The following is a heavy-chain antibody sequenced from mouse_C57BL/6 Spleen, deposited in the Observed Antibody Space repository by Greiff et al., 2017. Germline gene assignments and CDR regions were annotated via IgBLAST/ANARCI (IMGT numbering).Heavy chain of an antibody. Sequence: QVQLQQSGAELVRPGASVTLSCKASGYTFTDYEMHWVKQTPVHGLEWIGAIDPETGGTAYNQKFKGKAILTADKSSSTAYMELRSLTSEDSAVYYCTSYDYSWYFDVWGTGTTVTVSS. CDR3: TSYDYSWYFDV. CDR2: IDPETGGT. CDR1: GYTFTDYE. D-gene: IGHD2-4*01. V-gene: IGHV1-15*01. J-gene: IGHJ1*03.